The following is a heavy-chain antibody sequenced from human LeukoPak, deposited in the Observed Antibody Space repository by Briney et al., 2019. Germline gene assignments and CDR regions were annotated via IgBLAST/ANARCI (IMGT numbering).Heavy chain of an antibody. CDR1: GFTFSSYD. Sequence: QPGRSLRLSCAASGFTFSSYDMHWVRQAPGKGLEWVALIWYDGSNKYYADSVKGRFTISRDNSKNTLYLQMNSLRAEDTAVYYCAKMVREFYTISYYFDYWGQGTLVTVSS. J-gene: IGHJ4*02. V-gene: IGHV3-33*06. CDR2: IWYDGSNK. D-gene: IGHD2-8*01. CDR3: AKMVREFYTISYYFDY.